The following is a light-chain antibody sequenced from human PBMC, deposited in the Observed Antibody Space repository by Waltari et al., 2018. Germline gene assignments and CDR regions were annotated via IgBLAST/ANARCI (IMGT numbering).Light chain of an antibody. CDR1: QNIYSN. CDR2: AAS. V-gene: IGKV1-6*01. Sequence: IQMTQSPSALSASVGDRVTISCRASQNIYSNLAWYQQKPGKAPKLLIYAASSLQSGIPLRFSGSGSGTDFTLTISSLQPEDSAAYYCQHYYDNPLTFGGGTKVEIK. J-gene: IGKJ4*01. CDR3: QHYYDNPLT.